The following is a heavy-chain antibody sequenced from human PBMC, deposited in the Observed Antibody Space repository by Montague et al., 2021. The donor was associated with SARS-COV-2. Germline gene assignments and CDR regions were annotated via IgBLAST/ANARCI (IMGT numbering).Heavy chain of an antibody. CDR3: ARDPRYSLSWSFDY. D-gene: IGHD6-13*01. Sequence: CAISGDSVASNTAAWSWIRQSPARDLEGLGRTYYRSERNYDYAVSVKSRMTISPDTSKNQFSLQLSSVTPEDRAVYYCARDPRYSLSWSFDYWGQGTLVTVSS. V-gene: IGHV6-1*01. CDR1: GDSVASNTAA. CDR2: TYYRSERNY. J-gene: IGHJ4*02.